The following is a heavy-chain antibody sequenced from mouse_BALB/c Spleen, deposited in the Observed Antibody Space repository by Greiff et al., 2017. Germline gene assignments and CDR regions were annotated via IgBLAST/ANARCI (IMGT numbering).Heavy chain of an antibody. CDR1: GYTFSSYW. CDR2: ILPGSGST. Sequence: LQESGAELMKPGASVKISCKATGYTFSSYWIEWVKQRPGHGLEWIGEILPGSGSTNYNEKFKGKATFTADTSSNTAYMQLSSLTSEDSAVYYCALDGYYAAMDYWGQGTSVTVSA. CDR3: ALDGYYAAMDY. J-gene: IGHJ4*01. D-gene: IGHD2-3*01. V-gene: IGHV1-9*01.